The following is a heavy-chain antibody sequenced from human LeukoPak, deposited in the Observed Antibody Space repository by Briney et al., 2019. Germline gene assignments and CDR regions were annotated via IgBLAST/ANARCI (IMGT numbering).Heavy chain of an antibody. V-gene: IGHV4-59*01. D-gene: IGHD3-22*01. J-gene: IGHJ4*02. CDR2: IYSSGGT. CDR3: ATVDYDSSGYYYPYRY. Sequence: SETLSLTCTVSDVSISRYYWSWIRQPPGKGLEWIGYIYSSGGTNYNPSLKSRVTISVDTSKNQFSLKLSSVTAADTAVYYCATVDYDSSGYYYPYRYWGQGTLVTVSS. CDR1: DVSISRYY.